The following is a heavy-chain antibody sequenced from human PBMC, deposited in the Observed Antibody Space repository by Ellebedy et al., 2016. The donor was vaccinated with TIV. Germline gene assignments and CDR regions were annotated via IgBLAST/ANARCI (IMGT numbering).Heavy chain of an antibody. V-gene: IGHV3-21*04. CDR2: ICSSSSYI. Sequence: GGSLRLSXAASGFTFSSYSMNWVRQAPGKGLEWVSSICSSSSYIYYADSVKGRFTISRDNAKNSLYLQMNSLRAEDTAVYYCARDWGMAVAGTVWFDPWGQGTLVTVSS. CDR3: ARDWGMAVAGTVWFDP. D-gene: IGHD6-19*01. J-gene: IGHJ5*02. CDR1: GFTFSSYS.